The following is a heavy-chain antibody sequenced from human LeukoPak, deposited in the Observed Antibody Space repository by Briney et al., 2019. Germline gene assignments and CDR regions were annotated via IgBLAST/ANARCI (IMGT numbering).Heavy chain of an antibody. CDR3: ARYCSSTSCYDY. Sequence: SQTLSLTCTVSGGSISSGDYYWSWIRQPPGKGLEWIGYIYYSGSTYYNPSLKSRVTISVDTSKNQFSLKLSSVTAADTAVYYCARYCSSTSCYDYWGQGTLVTDSS. CDR1: GGSISSGDYY. CDR2: IYYSGST. V-gene: IGHV4-30-4*08. J-gene: IGHJ4*02. D-gene: IGHD2-2*01.